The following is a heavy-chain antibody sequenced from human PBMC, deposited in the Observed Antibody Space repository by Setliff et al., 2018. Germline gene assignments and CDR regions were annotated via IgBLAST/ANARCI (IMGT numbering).Heavy chain of an antibody. CDR1: GFTFSPYI. V-gene: IGHV3-30*03. J-gene: IGHJ4*02. Sequence: PGGSLRLSCAASGFTFSPYIIHWVRQAPGRGLEWVALISKDETKKYLADSVRGRFTISRDNAKNSLYLQMNSLRAEDTAVYYCARDGGEYWGQGTLVTVSS. D-gene: IGHD3-16*01. CDR3: ARDGGEY. CDR2: ISKDETKK.